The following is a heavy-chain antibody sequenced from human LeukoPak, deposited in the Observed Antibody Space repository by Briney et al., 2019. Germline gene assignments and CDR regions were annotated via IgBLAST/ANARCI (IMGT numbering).Heavy chain of an antibody. Sequence: PGGSLRLSCAASGFTFSSYAMHWVRQAPGKGLEWVAVISYDGSNKYYADSMKGRFTISRDNSKNTLYLQMNSLRAEDTAVYYCARDVALPSYYYGMDVWGQGTTVTVSS. J-gene: IGHJ6*02. CDR1: GFTFSSYA. CDR3: ARDVALPSYYYGMDV. V-gene: IGHV3-30-3*01. D-gene: IGHD5-12*01. CDR2: ISYDGSNK.